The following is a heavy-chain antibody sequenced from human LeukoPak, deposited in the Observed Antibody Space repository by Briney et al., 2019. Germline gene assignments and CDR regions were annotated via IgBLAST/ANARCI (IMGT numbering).Heavy chain of an antibody. Sequence: PGGSLRLSCAASGFTFSGYAMSWVRQAPGKGLEWVAHINRNGGITRYADSVKGRFTISRDNAENTMYLQMNSLRVGDTAVYYCARDYHDSNGYYSNAFDHWGQGSLLAVSS. D-gene: IGHD3-22*01. V-gene: IGHV3-74*01. CDR1: GFTFSGYA. CDR2: INRNGGIT. J-gene: IGHJ4*02. CDR3: ARDYHDSNGYYSNAFDH.